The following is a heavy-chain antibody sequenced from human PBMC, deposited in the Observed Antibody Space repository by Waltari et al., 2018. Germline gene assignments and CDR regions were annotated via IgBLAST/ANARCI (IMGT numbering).Heavy chain of an antibody. CDR1: GGTFSSYA. CDR3: AKLGGSSWYHYYYYMDV. V-gene: IGHV1-69*10. Sequence: QVQLVQSGAEVKKPGSSVKVSCKASGGTFSSYAISWVRQAPGQGLEWMGGIIPILGIANHAERFQGSVTSTADKSTSTAYMELSSLRSEDTAVYYCAKLGGSSWYHYYYYMDVWGKGTTVTVSS. J-gene: IGHJ6*03. CDR2: IIPILGIA. D-gene: IGHD6-13*01.